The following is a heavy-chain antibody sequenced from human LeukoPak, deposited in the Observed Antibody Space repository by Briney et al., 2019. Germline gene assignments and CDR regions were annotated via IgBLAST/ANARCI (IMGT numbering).Heavy chain of an antibody. CDR3: ARVQRCGIAAVDSWFDP. CDR2: ISAYNGHT. J-gene: IGHJ5*02. V-gene: IGHV1-18*01. CDR1: GYTFSTYD. Sequence: ASVKVSCKSCGYTFSTYDINWVRQAPGQGLEWMGWISAYNGHTIYAQMFQGRVTLTTSTSTNTAYMELRSLRSDDTAVYYCARVQRCGIAAVDSWFDPWGQGTLVTVSS. D-gene: IGHD6-25*01.